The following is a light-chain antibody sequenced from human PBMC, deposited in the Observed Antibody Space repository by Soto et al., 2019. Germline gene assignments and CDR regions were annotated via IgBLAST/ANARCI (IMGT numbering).Light chain of an antibody. Sequence: QSVLTQPASLSGSPGQSITISCTGTSSDIGAYDYVSWYQHHPGKVPQLIIYDVTKRPSGVPDRFSGSKSGNTASLTISGLQVEDEADYYCCSYAGTYTWIFGGGTKVTVL. V-gene: IGLV2-11*01. J-gene: IGLJ2*01. CDR1: SSDIGAYDY. CDR3: CSYAGTYTWI. CDR2: DVT.